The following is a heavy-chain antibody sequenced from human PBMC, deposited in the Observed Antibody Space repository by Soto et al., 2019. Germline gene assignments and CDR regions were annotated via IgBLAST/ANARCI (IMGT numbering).Heavy chain of an antibody. D-gene: IGHD6-19*01. CDR2: INPNSGGT. J-gene: IGHJ4*02. Sequence: ASVRVSCKASGYTFTGYYMHWVRQAPGQGLEWMGWINPNSGGTNYAQKFQGRVTMTRDTSISTAYMELSRLRSDDTAVYYCASRSSGWYQTLDYWGQGTLVTVSS. CDR3: ASRSSGWYQTLDY. V-gene: IGHV1-2*02. CDR1: GYTFTGYY.